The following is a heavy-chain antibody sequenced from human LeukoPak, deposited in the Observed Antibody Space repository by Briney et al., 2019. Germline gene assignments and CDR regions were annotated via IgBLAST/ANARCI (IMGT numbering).Heavy chain of an antibody. CDR1: GFTFTDYY. Sequence: PGGSLRLSCAASGFTFTDYYMSWIRQAPGKGLEWLSYISSSGSTIYYADSVKGRFTISRDDAKNSVYLRMNSLRAEDTAVYYCAKADSGTYYGLGDYFDYWGQGTLVTVSS. CDR3: AKADSGTYYGLGDYFDY. V-gene: IGHV3-11*04. D-gene: IGHD1-26*01. J-gene: IGHJ4*02. CDR2: ISSSGSTI.